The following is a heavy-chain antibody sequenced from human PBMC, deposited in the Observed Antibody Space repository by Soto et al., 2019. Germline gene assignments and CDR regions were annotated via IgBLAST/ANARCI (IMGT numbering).Heavy chain of an antibody. J-gene: IGHJ6*02. CDR1: GGSVSSGSYY. CDR2: IYYSGST. D-gene: IGHD4-17*01. CDR3: ARYGDYVNGMDV. Sequence: QVQLQESGPGLVKPSETLSLTCTVSGGSVSSGSYYWSWIRQPPGKGLEWIGYIYYSGSTNYNPSLKSRVTISVDTSKNQFSLKLSSVTAADTAVYYCARYGDYVNGMDVWGQGTTVTVSS. V-gene: IGHV4-61*01.